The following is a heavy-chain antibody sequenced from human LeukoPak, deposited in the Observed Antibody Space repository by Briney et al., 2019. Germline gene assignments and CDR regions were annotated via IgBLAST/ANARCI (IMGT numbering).Heavy chain of an antibody. CDR2: ISGSGGST. D-gene: IGHD3-22*01. V-gene: IGHV3-23*01. Sequence: GGSLRLSCAASGFTFSSYAMSWVRQAPGKGLEWVSAISGSGGSTYYADSVKGRLTISRDNSKNMLYLQMNSLRAEDTAVYYCAKEYDSSGYYYIFQHWGQGTLVTVSS. CDR1: GFTFSSYA. J-gene: IGHJ1*01. CDR3: AKEYDSSGYYYIFQH.